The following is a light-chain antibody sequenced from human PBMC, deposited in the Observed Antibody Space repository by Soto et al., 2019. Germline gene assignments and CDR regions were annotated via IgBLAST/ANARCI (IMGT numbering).Light chain of an antibody. V-gene: IGKV1-5*01. CDR1: QSISGW. CDR2: AAS. Sequence: DIQMTQSPSTLSASVGDRVTITCRASQSISGWLAWVQQKPGKAPKLLIYAASNLDSGVPSRFTGSGSGTEFTLTISSLQPDDFATYYCQQYYSDSFTYGPGTKLEIK. CDR3: QQYYSDSFT. J-gene: IGKJ2*01.